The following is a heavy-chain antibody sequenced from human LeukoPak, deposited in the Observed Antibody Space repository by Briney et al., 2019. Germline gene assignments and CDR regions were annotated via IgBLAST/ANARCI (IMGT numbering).Heavy chain of an antibody. CDR3: TKSGPPDPY. J-gene: IGHJ3*01. D-gene: IGHD1-14*01. CDR2: IYSGVNA. Sequence: HSGGSLTLSCAASGLTVSSNDTRSVRHAPGKWLGWHSYIYSGVNASYAAPWKAGSTISRDNSKNTWFSQITSLRAEDTAMYYCTKSGPPDPYWGQGTMVTVSS. V-gene: IGHV3-53*01. CDR1: GLTVSSND.